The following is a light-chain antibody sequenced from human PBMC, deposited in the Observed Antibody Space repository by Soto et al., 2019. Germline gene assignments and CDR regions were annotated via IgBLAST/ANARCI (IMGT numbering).Light chain of an antibody. V-gene: IGKV1-5*03. Sequence: DIQMTKSPSTLSGSVGDRVTITCRASQTISSWSAWYQQKPGKAPKLLIYKASTLKSGLPSRFSGSGSGTEFTLTIRSLQPDDFATYYCQHYKSYTEAFGQGTKVDIK. CDR1: QTISSW. CDR3: QHYKSYTEA. CDR2: KAS. J-gene: IGKJ1*01.